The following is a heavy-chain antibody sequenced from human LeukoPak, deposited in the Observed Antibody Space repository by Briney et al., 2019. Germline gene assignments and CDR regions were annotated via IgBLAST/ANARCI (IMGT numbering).Heavy chain of an antibody. J-gene: IGHJ3*02. D-gene: IGHD3-3*01. CDR2: ISGSGGST. V-gene: IGHV3-23*01. Sequence: GGSLRLSCAASGFTFSSYAMSWVRQAPGKGLEWVSAISGSGGSTYYADSVKGRFTISRDNSKNTLYLQMNSLRAEDTAVYYCAKGRYYDFWSDSGANDAFDIWGQGTMVTVSS. CDR3: AKGRYYDFWSDSGANDAFDI. CDR1: GFTFSSYA.